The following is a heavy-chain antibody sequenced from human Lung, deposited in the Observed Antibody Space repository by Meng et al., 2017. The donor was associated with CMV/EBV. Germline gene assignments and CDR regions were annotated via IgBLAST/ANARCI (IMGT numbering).Heavy chain of an antibody. CDR3: ATFSRGNNYGYFES. J-gene: IGHJ4*02. V-gene: IGHV3-53*01. CDR1: GLSVSSNY. CDR2: IYSVGIT. Sequence: GESLKISCAASGLSVSSNYMSWVRQAPGKGLEWVSTIYSVGITYYADSVKGRFTISRDTSKNTLSLQMISLRVEDAAIYYCATFSRGNNYGYFESWGQETXVTVDS. D-gene: IGHD5-18*01.